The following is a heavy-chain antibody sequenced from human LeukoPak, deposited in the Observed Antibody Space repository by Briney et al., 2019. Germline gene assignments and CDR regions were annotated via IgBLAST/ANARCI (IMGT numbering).Heavy chain of an antibody. CDR3: ARVRYSSSYPTFDY. CDR2: IYYSGST. J-gene: IGHJ4*02. V-gene: IGHV4-59*01. Sequence: SETLSLTCTVSGGSISSYYWSWIRQPPGKGLEWIGYIYYSGSTNYNPSLKSRVTISVDTSKNQFSLKLSSVTAADTAVYYCARVRYSSSYPTFDYWGQGTLVTVSS. D-gene: IGHD6-6*01. CDR1: GGSISSYY.